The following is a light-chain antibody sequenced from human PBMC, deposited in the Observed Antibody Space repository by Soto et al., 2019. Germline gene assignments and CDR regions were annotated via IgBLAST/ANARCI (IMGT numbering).Light chain of an antibody. J-gene: IGKJ4*01. CDR3: QQRSNWPALT. V-gene: IGKV3-11*01. CDR2: DAS. CDR1: QSVSSY. Sequence: DIVMTQCPATLSVSPGERATLSCRASQSVSSYLAWYQQKPGQAPRLLIYDASNRATGIPARFSGSGSGTDFTLTISSLEPEDFAVYYCQQRSNWPALTFGGGTKVDTK.